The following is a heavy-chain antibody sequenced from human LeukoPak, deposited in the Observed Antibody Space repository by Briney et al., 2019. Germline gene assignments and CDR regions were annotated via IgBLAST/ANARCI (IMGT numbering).Heavy chain of an antibody. CDR2: VNHSGST. Sequence: SETLSLTCAVYGGSFSDYYWTWIRLPPGKGLEWIGEVNHSGSTNSNPSLKSRVTISIDTSNNQFSLKLSSVTAADTAVYYCARRLGYCSGTSCSHGWFDPWGQGTLVTVSS. V-gene: IGHV4-34*01. CDR1: GGSFSDYY. CDR3: ARRLGYCSGTSCSHGWFDP. J-gene: IGHJ5*02. D-gene: IGHD2-15*01.